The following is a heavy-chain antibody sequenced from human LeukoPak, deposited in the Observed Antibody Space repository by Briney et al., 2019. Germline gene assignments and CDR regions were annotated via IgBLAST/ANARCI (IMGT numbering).Heavy chain of an antibody. CDR2: ISSSSYI. Sequence: GGSLRLSRAASGFTFSSYSMNWVRQAPGKGLEWVSSISSSSYIYYADSVKGRFTISRDNAKNSLYLQMNSLRAEDTAVYYCARVVGATKLDYWGQGTLVTVSS. V-gene: IGHV3-21*01. CDR1: GFTFSSYS. J-gene: IGHJ4*02. CDR3: ARVVGATKLDY. D-gene: IGHD1-26*01.